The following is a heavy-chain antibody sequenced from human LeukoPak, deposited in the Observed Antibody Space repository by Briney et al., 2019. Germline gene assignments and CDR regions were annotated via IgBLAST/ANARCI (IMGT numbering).Heavy chain of an antibody. J-gene: IGHJ4*02. V-gene: IGHV4-34*01. D-gene: IGHD2-21*01. Sequence: SETLSLTCAVYGGSFSGYYWSWIRQPPRKGLEWIGEINHSGSTNYNPSLKSRVTISVDTSKNQFSLKLSSVTAADTAVYYCARASNSRPDYWGQGTLVTVSS. CDR1: GGSFSGYY. CDR3: ARASNSRPDY. CDR2: INHSGST.